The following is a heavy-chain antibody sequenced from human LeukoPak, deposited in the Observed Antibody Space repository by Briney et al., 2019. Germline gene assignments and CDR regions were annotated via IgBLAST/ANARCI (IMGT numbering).Heavy chain of an antibody. V-gene: IGHV4-59*01. CDR3: ARGLGATRGYYYYYYRDV. CDR1: GGSISSYY. CDR2: IYYRGST. J-gene: IGHJ6*03. Sequence: SETLSLTSTVSGGSISSYYWSWIRQPPGQGLEWIGNIYYRGSTNYNRSLKNRVTISVDTSKNQFSLKLSSVTAADTAVYYCARGLGATRGYYYYYYRDVWGKGTRVTVSS. D-gene: IGHD1-26*01.